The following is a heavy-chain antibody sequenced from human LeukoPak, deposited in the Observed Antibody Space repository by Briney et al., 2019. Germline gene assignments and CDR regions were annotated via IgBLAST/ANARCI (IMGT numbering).Heavy chain of an antibody. CDR3: ARGKLTEFDY. J-gene: IGHJ4*02. Sequence: SETLSLTCAVYGGSFSGYYWSWIRQPPGKGLDWIGEINHSGSSNYNPSLKSRVTISVDTSKNQFSLKLSSVTAADTAVYYCARGKLTEFDYWGQGTLVTVSS. D-gene: IGHD1-14*01. CDR2: INHSGSS. CDR1: GGSFSGYY. V-gene: IGHV4-34*01.